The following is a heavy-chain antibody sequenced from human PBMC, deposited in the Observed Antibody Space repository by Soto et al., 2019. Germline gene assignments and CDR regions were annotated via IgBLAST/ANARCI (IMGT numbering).Heavy chain of an antibody. CDR2: INAGNGNT. CDR3: ARDLGGWPHY. V-gene: IGHV1-3*01. D-gene: IGHD2-15*01. J-gene: IGHJ4*02. Sequence: ASVKVSCKASGYTFTSYAMHWVRQAPGQRLEWMGWINAGNGNTKYSQNFQGRVTITRANSRSTAYMGLGSLCFKETVLYYCARDLGGWPHYWGQETLVTVS. CDR1: GYTFTSYA.